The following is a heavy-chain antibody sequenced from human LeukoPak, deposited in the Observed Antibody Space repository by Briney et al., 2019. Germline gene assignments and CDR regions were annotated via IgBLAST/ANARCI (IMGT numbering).Heavy chain of an antibody. CDR1: GYTFINYD. CDR2: INPNSGGT. D-gene: IGHD2-15*01. Sequence: GASVKVSCKASGYTFINYDIRWVRQAPGQGLEWMGWINPNSGGTNYAQKFQGWVTMTRDTSISTAYMELSRLRSDDTAVYYCARTSRGLDVAEFDYWGQGTLVTVSS. J-gene: IGHJ4*02. V-gene: IGHV1-2*04. CDR3: ARTSRGLDVAEFDY.